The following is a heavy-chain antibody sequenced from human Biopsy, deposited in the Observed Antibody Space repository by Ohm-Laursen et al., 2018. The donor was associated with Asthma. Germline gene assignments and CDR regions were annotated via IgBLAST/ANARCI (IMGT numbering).Heavy chain of an antibody. CDR3: ARAVDFSHYYGIDV. D-gene: IGHD4-23*01. CDR1: GYTFNSAG. Sequence: SVKVSCKPSGYTFNSAGITWVRQAPGQGLEWMGWISVYNGNTKVAQKLQDRVTMITDTSTSTAYMELRSLRSDDTAVYFCARAVDFSHYYGIDVWGQGTTVTVS. CDR2: ISVYNGNT. V-gene: IGHV1-18*01. J-gene: IGHJ6*02.